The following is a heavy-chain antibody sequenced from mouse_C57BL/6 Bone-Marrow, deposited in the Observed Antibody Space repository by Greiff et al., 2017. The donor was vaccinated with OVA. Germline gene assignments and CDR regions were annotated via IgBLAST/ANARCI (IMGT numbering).Heavy chain of an antibody. CDR2: IYPRSGNT. CDR3: ARRSCKEGAMED. J-gene: IGHJ4*01. D-gene: IGHD1-3*01. V-gene: IGHV1-81*01. CDR1: GYTFTSYG. Sequence: QVQLKESGAELARPGASVKLSCKASGYTFTSYGIRWVKQRTGQGLEWIGEIYPRSGNTYYNEKFKGKATLTADKSSSTAYMELRSLTSEDSAVYFCARRSCKEGAMEDWGQGTSVTVSS.